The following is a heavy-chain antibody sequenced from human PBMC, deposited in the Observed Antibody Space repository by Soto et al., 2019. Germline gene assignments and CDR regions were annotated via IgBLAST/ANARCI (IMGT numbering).Heavy chain of an antibody. CDR1: GGSLNDNY. CDR3: ARTPTYSASWYYPMHY. Sequence: SETLSLTCAVEGGSLNDNYWNWIRQPPGKGLEWIGEINHRGTTKYNPSLKSRVTISADTSKNQISLKLTSMTAADAAVYYCARTPTYSASWYYPMHYWGQVTPVTVS. CDR2: INHRGTT. D-gene: IGHD6-13*01. V-gene: IGHV4-34*01. J-gene: IGHJ4*02.